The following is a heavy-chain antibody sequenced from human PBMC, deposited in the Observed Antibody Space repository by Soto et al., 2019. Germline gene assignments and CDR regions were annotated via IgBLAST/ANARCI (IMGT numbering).Heavy chain of an antibody. Sequence: GASVKFSCKASGFTFTSSAVQWVRPARGQRLEWIGWIVVGSGNTNYAQKFQERVTITRDMSTSTAYMELSSLRSEDTAVYYCAALRYFDWLGYYYYGMDVWGQGTTVTVSS. D-gene: IGHD3-9*01. V-gene: IGHV1-58*01. CDR1: GFTFTSSA. CDR2: IVVGSGNT. CDR3: AALRYFDWLGYYYYGMDV. J-gene: IGHJ6*02.